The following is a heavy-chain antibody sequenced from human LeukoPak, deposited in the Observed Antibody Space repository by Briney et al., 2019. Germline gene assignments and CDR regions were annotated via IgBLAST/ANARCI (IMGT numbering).Heavy chain of an antibody. J-gene: IGHJ4*02. Sequence: PGGSLRLSCAASGFTFSSYWMSWVRQAPGKGLDWVANIKEDGSEKYYVDSVKGRFTISRDNAKNSLYLQMNSLKADDTAVYYCARETTGRSGSYGRGDYWGQGTLVTVSS. CDR1: GFTFSSYW. CDR2: IKEDGSEK. CDR3: ARETTGRSGSYGRGDY. D-gene: IGHD1-26*01. V-gene: IGHV3-7*01.